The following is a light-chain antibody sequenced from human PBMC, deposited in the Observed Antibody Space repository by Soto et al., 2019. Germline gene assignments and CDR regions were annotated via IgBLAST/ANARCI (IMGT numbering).Light chain of an antibody. J-gene: IGKJ1*01. CDR3: QQYDTYWT. Sequence: DIQMTQSPSTLSGSVGDRGTITCRASQTISSWLAWYQQKPGKAPKLLIYKASSLESGVPSRFSGSGSGTEFTLTISSLQPDDFATYYCQQYDTYWTFGQGTKVDIK. CDR2: KAS. V-gene: IGKV1-5*03. CDR1: QTISSW.